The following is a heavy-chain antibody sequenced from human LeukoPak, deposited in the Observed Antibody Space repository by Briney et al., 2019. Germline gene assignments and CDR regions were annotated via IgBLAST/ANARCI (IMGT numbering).Heavy chain of an antibody. CDR1: GYTFTSYG. Sequence: ASVKVSCKASGYTFTSYGISWVRQAPGQGLEWMGWINTNTGNPTYAQGFTGRFVFSLDTSVSTAYLQISSLKAEDTAVYYCARDLGGELFDYWGQGTLVTVSS. J-gene: IGHJ4*02. V-gene: IGHV7-4-1*02. D-gene: IGHD1-7*01. CDR2: INTNTGNP. CDR3: ARDLGGELFDY.